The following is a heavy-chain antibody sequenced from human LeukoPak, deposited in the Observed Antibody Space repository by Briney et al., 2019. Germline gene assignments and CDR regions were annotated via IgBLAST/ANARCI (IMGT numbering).Heavy chain of an antibody. CDR2: INSDGSGT. Sequence: GGSLRLSCAASGVTFSTSWMHWVRQAPGKGLVWVSRINSDGSGTNYADSVKGRFTISRDNAKNSLYLQMNSLRAEDTAVYYCATLGSVRYCSSTSCYSSDYWGQGTLVTVSS. D-gene: IGHD2-2*01. V-gene: IGHV3-74*01. CDR1: GVTFSTSW. J-gene: IGHJ4*02. CDR3: ATLGSVRYCSSTSCYSSDY.